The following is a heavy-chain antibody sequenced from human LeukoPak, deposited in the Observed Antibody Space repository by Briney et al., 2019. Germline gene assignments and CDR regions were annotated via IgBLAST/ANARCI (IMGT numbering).Heavy chain of an antibody. Sequence: PGGSLRLSCAASGFTFSSYSMNWVRQAPGKGLEWVSYISSSSSTIYYADSVKGRFTISRDNAKNSLYLQMNSLRAEDTAAYYCARVSYDSSGYIYDYWGQGTLVTVSS. V-gene: IGHV3-48*01. J-gene: IGHJ4*02. CDR3: ARVSYDSSGYIYDY. CDR2: ISSSSSTI. CDR1: GFTFSSYS. D-gene: IGHD3-22*01.